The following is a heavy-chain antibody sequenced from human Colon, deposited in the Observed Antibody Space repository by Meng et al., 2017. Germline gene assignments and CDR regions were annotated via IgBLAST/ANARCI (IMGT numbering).Heavy chain of an antibody. J-gene: IGHJ5*02. CDR2: IYSGGNT. D-gene: IGHD2-8*01. CDR1: GFTVTSNY. CDR3: AREEGTSGRAGWFDP. V-gene: IGHV3-53*05. Sequence: EVEVERTGGGWLQPGGSLRLSLATSGFTVTSNYMSWVRQAPGKGLEWVGVIYSGGNTYYADSVKGRFTISRDDSKNTVFLQIHSLRPDDTAMYYCAREEGTSGRAGWFDPWGQGTLVTVSS.